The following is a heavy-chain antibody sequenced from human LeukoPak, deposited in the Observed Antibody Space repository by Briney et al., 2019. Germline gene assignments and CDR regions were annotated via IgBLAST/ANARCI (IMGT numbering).Heavy chain of an antibody. CDR1: GDSISSYY. J-gene: IGHJ4*02. CDR2: IYYSGSP. V-gene: IGHV4-59*01. Sequence: SETLSLTCSVSGDSISSYYWSWIRKPPGKGLEWIGNIYYSGSPNYNPSLKSRVTISLDTSENQFSLRLSSVTAADTAVYYCTRDRRAVGSIFDYWGQGALVTVSS. D-gene: IGHD2-15*01. CDR3: TRDRRAVGSIFDY.